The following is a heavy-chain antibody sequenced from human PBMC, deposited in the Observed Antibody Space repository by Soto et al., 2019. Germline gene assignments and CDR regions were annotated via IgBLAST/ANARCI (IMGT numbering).Heavy chain of an antibody. Sequence: EVQLVESGGGLVKPGGSLRLSCAASGFTFSSYSMNWVRQAPGKGLEWVSSISSSSSYIYYADSVKGRFTISRDNAKNSLYLQMNSLRAEDTAVYYCAREGFMVRGGGAFDIWGQGTMVTVSS. J-gene: IGHJ3*02. CDR2: ISSSSSYI. CDR1: GFTFSSYS. D-gene: IGHD3-10*01. V-gene: IGHV3-21*01. CDR3: AREGFMVRGGGAFDI.